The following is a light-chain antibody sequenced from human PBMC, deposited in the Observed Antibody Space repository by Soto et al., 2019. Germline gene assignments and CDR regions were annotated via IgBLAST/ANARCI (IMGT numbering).Light chain of an antibody. J-gene: IGLJ1*01. V-gene: IGLV2-14*01. CDR1: SSDVGAYNY. Sequence: QSALTQPASVSGSLGQSITISCSGTSSDVGAYNYCSWYQQYPGKAPKLMIYHVTDRPSGVSNRFSGSKSGNTASLTISGLQAEDEADYYCCSYTTSNTFVFGTGTKVTVL. CDR3: CSYTTSNTFV. CDR2: HVT.